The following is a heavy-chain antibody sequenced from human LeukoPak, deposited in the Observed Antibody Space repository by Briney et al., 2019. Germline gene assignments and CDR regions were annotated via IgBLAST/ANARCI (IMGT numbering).Heavy chain of an antibody. CDR2: IYYSGST. Sequence: SETLSLTCTVSGGSISSSSYYLGWIRQPPGKGLEWIGSIYYSGSTYYNPSLKSRVTISVDTSKNQFSLKLSSVTAADTAVYYCARLEDFYGMDVWGQGTTVTVSS. CDR3: ARLEDFYGMDV. CDR1: GGSISSSSYY. D-gene: IGHD2-15*01. V-gene: IGHV4-39*01. J-gene: IGHJ6*02.